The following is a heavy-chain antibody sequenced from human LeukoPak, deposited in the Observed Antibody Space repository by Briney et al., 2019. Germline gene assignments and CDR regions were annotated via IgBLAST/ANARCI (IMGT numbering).Heavy chain of an antibody. CDR1: GASFSGYY. V-gene: IGHV4-34*01. CDR2: INHSGST. J-gene: IGHJ5*02. CDR3: ARGGVAGFNWFDP. D-gene: IGHD6-19*01. Sequence: SETLSHTLGVYGASFSGYYWSLIRQPPGKGLEWIGEINHSGSTNYNPSLKSRVTIPVDTSNNQFSLKLSAGTAADTAVYYCARGGVAGFNWFDPWGQGTLVTVP.